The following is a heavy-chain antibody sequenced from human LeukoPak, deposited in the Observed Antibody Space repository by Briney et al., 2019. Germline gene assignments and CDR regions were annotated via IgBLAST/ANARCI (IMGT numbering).Heavy chain of an antibody. CDR2: INQDGSDE. V-gene: IGHV3-7*01. D-gene: IGHD4-23*01. CDR1: GFTFSSYG. CDR3: ARRLVGTPDYFDY. J-gene: IGHJ4*02. Sequence: PGGSLRLSCAASGFTFSSYGMHWVRHTPGKGLEWVANINQDGSDEYYVDSVKGRFTISRDNAKTSLYLQMSSLRAEDTAVYYCARRLVGTPDYFDYWGQGTLVTVSS.